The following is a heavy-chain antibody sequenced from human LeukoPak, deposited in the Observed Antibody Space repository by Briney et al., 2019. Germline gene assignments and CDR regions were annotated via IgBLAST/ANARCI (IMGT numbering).Heavy chain of an antibody. J-gene: IGHJ3*02. CDR1: GFTFSSYS. CDR2: ISSSSSYI. CDR3: ASADHNYEISGSIDAFDI. D-gene: IGHD3-22*01. V-gene: IGHV3-21*01. Sequence: PGESLTLSCAAYGFTFSSYSMNWVRQSPGKGLEWVASISSSSSYIYYAAPVRGRFAISRDNAKNSMYLQMSSLRAEDTAVYYSASADHNYEISGSIDAFDIWGQGTMVTVSS.